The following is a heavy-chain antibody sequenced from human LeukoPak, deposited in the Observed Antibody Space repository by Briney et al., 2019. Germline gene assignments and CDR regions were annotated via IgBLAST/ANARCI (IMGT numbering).Heavy chain of an antibody. Sequence: GSLRISCAASGFTFRRYAMNWVRQAPGKGLGGVADINYSGSTYYNPSLKSRVTISVDTSENQFSLKLSSVTAADTAVYYCARYVVYGSGKYYFDYWGQGTLVTVSS. CDR2: INYSGST. D-gene: IGHD3-10*01. V-gene: IGHV4-59*04. CDR1: GFTFRRYA. J-gene: IGHJ4*02. CDR3: ARYVVYGSGKYYFDY.